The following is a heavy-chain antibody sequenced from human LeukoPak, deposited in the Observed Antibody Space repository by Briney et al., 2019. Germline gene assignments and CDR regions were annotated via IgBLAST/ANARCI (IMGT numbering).Heavy chain of an antibody. J-gene: IGHJ3*02. D-gene: IGHD3-22*01. CDR2: IKQDGSEK. CDR1: GFTFSSYW. Sequence: GGSLRLSCAASGFTFSSYWMSWVRQAPGKGLEWVANIKQDGSEKYYVDSVKGRFTISRDNAKNSLYLQMNSLRAEDTAVYYCAREACDSSGANAFDIWGQGTMVTVSS. V-gene: IGHV3-7*01. CDR3: AREACDSSGANAFDI.